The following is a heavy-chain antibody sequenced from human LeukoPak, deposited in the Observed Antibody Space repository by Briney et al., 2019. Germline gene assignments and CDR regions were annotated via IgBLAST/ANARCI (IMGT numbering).Heavy chain of an antibody. V-gene: IGHV3-21*01. CDR1: GFTFSSYT. J-gene: IGHJ6*04. CDR3: AELGITVIGGV. D-gene: IGHD3-10*02. Sequence: GGSLRLSCAASGFTFSSYTMNWVRQAPGKGLEWVSSISSSSSYIYYADSVKGRFTISRDNAKNSLHLQMNSLRAEDTAVYYCAELGITVIGGVWGKGTTVTISS. CDR2: ISSSSSYI.